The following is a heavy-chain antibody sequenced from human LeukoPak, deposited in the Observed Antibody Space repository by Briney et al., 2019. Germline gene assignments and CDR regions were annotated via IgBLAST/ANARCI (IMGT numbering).Heavy chain of an antibody. Sequence: SGPTLVKPTQTLTLTCTFSGFSLSTSGVGVGWIRQPPGKALEWLALIYWDDDKRYSPSLKSRLTITKDTSKNQVVLTMTNMDPVDTATYYCAHSPSTMVRGADGFDYWGQGTLVTVSS. V-gene: IGHV2-5*02. CDR3: AHSPSTMVRGADGFDY. CDR2: IYWDDDK. D-gene: IGHD3-10*01. J-gene: IGHJ4*02. CDR1: GFSLSTSGVG.